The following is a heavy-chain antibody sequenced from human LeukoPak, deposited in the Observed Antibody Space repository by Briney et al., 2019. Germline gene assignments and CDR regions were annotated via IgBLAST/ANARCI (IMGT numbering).Heavy chain of an antibody. D-gene: IGHD2-2*01. CDR2: ISHSGST. J-gene: IGHJ4*02. Sequence: SETLSLTCAVYGGSFSGYYWSWIRQPPGKGLEWIGEISHSGSTNYNPSLKSRVTISVDTSKNQFSLKLSSVTAADTAVYYCTRACSYRWGSTSCWHYWGQGTLVTVSS. CDR1: GGSFSGYY. V-gene: IGHV4-34*01. CDR3: TRACSYRWGSTSCWHY.